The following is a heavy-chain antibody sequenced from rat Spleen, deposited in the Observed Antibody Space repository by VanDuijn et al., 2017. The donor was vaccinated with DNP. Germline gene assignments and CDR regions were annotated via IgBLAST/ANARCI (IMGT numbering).Heavy chain of an antibody. CDR2: INYSGIT. CDR1: GYSIISNY. CDR3: ARSVRATSYYAMDA. J-gene: IGHJ4*01. V-gene: IGHV3-1*01. D-gene: IGHD1-3*01. Sequence: EVQLQESGPGLVKPSQSLSLTCSVTGYSIISNYWGWIRKFPGNKMEWIGHINYSGITTYNPSLKSRISITRDTSKNQFFLQLRSVTTEDTATYYCARSVRATSYYAMDAWGQGTSVTVSS.